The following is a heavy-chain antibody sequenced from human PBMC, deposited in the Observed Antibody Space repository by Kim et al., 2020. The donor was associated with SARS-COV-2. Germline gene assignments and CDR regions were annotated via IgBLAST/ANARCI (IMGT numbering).Heavy chain of an antibody. CDR3: ARDGEPGDFGFDY. J-gene: IGHJ4*02. V-gene: IGHV3-30-3*01. CDR2: ISHDGSNQ. D-gene: IGHD3-3*01. Sequence: SLRLSCVASGFTFSHYAMHWVRQAPGKGLEWVARISHDGSNQQYADSVKGRFIFSRDNSKNTLYLQMNSLRVEDTAVYYCARDGEPGDFGFDYWGQGTPVTVSS. CDR1: GFTFSHYA.